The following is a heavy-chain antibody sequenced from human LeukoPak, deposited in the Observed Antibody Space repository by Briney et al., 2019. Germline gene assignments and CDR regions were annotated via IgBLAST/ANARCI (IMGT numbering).Heavy chain of an antibody. CDR2: IKQDGSEK. Sequence: GGCLRLSCPVAGFTFSSYWTNCVRQAPRKGLEWVANIKQDGSEKNYVDSVKGRFTISRDNAKSSLFLQMNDLRAEETAVYYCAKGGRGNGEVYWGQGTLVTVSS. D-gene: IGHD2-8*01. CDR1: GFTFSSYW. J-gene: IGHJ4*02. V-gene: IGHV3-7*01. CDR3: AKGGRGNGEVY.